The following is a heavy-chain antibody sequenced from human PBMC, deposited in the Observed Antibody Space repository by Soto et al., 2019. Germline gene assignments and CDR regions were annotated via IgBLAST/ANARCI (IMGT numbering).Heavy chain of an antibody. Sequence: SETLSLTCTVSGGSISSGGYYWSWIRQHPGKGLEWIGYIYYSGSTYYNPSLKSRVTISVDTSKNQFSLKLSSVTAADTAVYYCATTRYSSSSPQYYFDYWGQGTLVTVSS. V-gene: IGHV4-31*03. D-gene: IGHD6-6*01. CDR3: ATTRYSSSSPQYYFDY. J-gene: IGHJ4*02. CDR2: IYYSGST. CDR1: GGSISSGGYY.